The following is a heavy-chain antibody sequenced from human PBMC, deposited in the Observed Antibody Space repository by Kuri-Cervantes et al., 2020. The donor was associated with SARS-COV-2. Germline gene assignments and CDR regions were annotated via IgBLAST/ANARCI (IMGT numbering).Heavy chain of an antibody. CDR1: GFTFSSYA. Sequence: GESLKISCAASGFTFSSYAMSWVRQAPGKGLEWVSRINPDGSYTNNADSVKGRFTLSRDNSKNTLYLQMNSLRAEDTAVYYCASNYGDYVREYYYYGMDVWGQGTTVTVSS. D-gene: IGHD4-17*01. J-gene: IGHJ6*02. CDR2: INPDGSYT. CDR3: ASNYGDYVREYYYYGMDV. V-gene: IGHV3-23*01.